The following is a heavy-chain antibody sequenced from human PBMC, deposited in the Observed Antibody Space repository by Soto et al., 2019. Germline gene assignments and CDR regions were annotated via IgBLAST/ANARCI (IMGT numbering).Heavy chain of an antibody. D-gene: IGHD6-6*01. CDR3: ARDRSSSLSGGIPFDP. CDR1: GYTFTSYG. Sequence: GASVKVSCKASGYTFTSYGISWVRQAPGQGLEWMGWISAYNGNTNYAQKLQGRVTMTTDTSTSTAYMELRSLRSDDTAVYYCARDRSSSLSGGIPFDPWGQGTLVTVSS. J-gene: IGHJ5*02. V-gene: IGHV1-18*01. CDR2: ISAYNGNT.